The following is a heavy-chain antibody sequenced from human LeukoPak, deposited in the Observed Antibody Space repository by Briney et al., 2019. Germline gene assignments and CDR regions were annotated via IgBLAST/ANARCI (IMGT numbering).Heavy chain of an antibody. CDR2: IGSSSSAR. Sequence: GGSLRLSCAASAFAFSRYSMNWVRQAPGKGLEWVSFIGSSSSARYYADSVKGRFTISRDNAKNSLYLQMNSLRDEDTAVYYCAREYRGEYYFAYWGQGTLVTVSS. CDR1: AFAFSRYS. J-gene: IGHJ4*02. V-gene: IGHV3-48*02. CDR3: AREYRGEYYFAY. D-gene: IGHD3-10*01.